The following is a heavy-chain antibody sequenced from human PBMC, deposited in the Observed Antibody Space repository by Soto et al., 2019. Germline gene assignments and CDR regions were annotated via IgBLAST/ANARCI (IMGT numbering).Heavy chain of an antibody. V-gene: IGHV1-18*01. J-gene: IGHJ3*01. CDR3: ASVLGHSSSWWRNRDFDL. Sequence: GASVKVSCKASGYTFTTFGISWVRQAPGQGLEWMGWISAYTGSTNYAQMLQGRVTMTTDKSTNTAYMELRSLRSDETAVYYCASVLGHSSSWWRNRDFDLRGQAKMVTVS. D-gene: IGHD3-22*01. CDR1: GYTFTTFG. CDR2: ISAYTGST.